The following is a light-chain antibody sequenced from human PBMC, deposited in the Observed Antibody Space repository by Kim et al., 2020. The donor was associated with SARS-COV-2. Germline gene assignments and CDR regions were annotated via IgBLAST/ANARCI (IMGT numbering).Light chain of an antibody. CDR3: SVWDSSLSAWL. J-gene: IGLJ3*02. Sequence: QAGLTQPPSVSKGLRQTATLTCTWNSNNVGNQGAAWLQQHQGHPPKLLSYRNNNRPSGISERLSASRSGNTASLTITGLQPEDEADYYCSVWDSSLSAWLFGGGTQLTVL. CDR2: RNN. CDR1: SNNVGNQG. V-gene: IGLV10-54*01.